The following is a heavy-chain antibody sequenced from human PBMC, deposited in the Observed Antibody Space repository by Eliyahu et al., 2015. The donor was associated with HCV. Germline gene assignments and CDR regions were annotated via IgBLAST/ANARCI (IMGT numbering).Heavy chain of an antibody. CDR1: GFTFRDYW. CDR2: IKGDGSVI. CDR3: ARDYRWDDSFDV. V-gene: IGHV3-74*01. Sequence: EVQLAESGGGLVQIGGSLRLSCAASGFTFRDYWMXWVRQAPGKGLVWVSRIKGDGSVIGYADSVKGRFTISRDNAKNTLYLQMNNLVVEDTAVYYCARDYRWDDSFDVWGQGTKVTVSS. J-gene: IGHJ3*01. D-gene: IGHD1-26*01.